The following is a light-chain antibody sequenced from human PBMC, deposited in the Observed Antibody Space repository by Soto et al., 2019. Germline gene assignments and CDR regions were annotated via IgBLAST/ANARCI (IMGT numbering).Light chain of an antibody. V-gene: IGLV1-40*01. Sequence: QSVLTQPPSVSGAPGQRVTISCTGSSSNIGAGYDVHWYQQLPGRAPKLHIYGNTNRPSGVPDRFSGSKSGTSASLAITGCQAEDEADYYCLSFDSSLSVVFGGGTKLTVL. CDR1: SSNIGAGYD. CDR3: LSFDSSLSVV. CDR2: GNT. J-gene: IGLJ2*01.